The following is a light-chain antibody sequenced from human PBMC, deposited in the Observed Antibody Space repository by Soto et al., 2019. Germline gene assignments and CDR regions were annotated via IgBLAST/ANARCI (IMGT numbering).Light chain of an antibody. J-gene: IGKJ1*01. CDR3: QQGYSTPRT. Sequence: DIQMTQSPSTLSGSVGDRVTITCRASQTISSWLAWYQQKPGKAPKLLIYKASTLKSGVPSRFSGSGSGTEFTLTISSLQPEDFATYYCQQGYSTPRTFGQGTKVDIK. V-gene: IGKV1-5*03. CDR2: KAS. CDR1: QTISSW.